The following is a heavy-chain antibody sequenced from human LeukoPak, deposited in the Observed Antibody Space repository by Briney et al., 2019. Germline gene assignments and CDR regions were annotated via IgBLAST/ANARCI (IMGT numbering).Heavy chain of an antibody. Sequence: SETLSLTCAVYGGSFSGYYWSWIRQPPGKGLEWIGEINHSGSTSYNPSLKSRVTISVDTSKNQFSLKLSSVTAADTAVYYCARGLKGDYGGTYPYYFDYWGQGTLVTVSS. D-gene: IGHD4-17*01. CDR1: GGSFSGYY. J-gene: IGHJ4*02. CDR2: INHSGST. V-gene: IGHV4-34*01. CDR3: ARGLKGDYGGTYPYYFDY.